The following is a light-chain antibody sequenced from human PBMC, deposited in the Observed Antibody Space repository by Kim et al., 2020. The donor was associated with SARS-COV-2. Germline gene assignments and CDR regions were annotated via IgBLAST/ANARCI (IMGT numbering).Light chain of an antibody. CDR3: QAWDSSTVV. Sequence: SVSPGQTASITCAGDKLGDKYASWYQEKPGQSPVLVIYQESKRPAGIPERFSGSNAGNTATLTISGTQAMDEADYYCQAWDSSTVVFGGGTQLTVL. V-gene: IGLV3-1*01. CDR2: QES. CDR1: KLGDKY. J-gene: IGLJ2*01.